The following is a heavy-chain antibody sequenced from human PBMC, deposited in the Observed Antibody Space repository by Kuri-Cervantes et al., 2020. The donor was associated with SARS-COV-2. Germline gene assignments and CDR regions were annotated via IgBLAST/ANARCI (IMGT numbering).Heavy chain of an antibody. CDR3: ARIRAYYGFWSGSGNWYFDL. CDR1: DGSFRGYY. CDR2: SDHSGGT. Sequence: SETLSLTCTVVDGSFRGYYWIWIRQLPGKRLEWLGASDHSGGTSYSPSLKSRVTMSLDTGKNQFSLRLNSVTAADTAVYYCARIRAYYGFWSGSGNWYFDLWGRGTLVTVSS. J-gene: IGHJ2*01. D-gene: IGHD3-3*01. V-gene: IGHV4-34*01.